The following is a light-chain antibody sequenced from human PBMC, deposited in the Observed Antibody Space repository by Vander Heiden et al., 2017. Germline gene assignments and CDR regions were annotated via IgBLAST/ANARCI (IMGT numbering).Light chain of an antibody. CDR1: SSNIGSNT. Sequence: VLTQPPSTSGTPRPRVTISCSGSSSNIGSNTVNWYQQLPGTAPKLLIYSNNQRPSGVPDRFSGSKSGTSASLAISGLQSEDEADYYCAAWDDSLNGLYVFGTGTKVTVL. V-gene: IGLV1-44*01. J-gene: IGLJ1*01. CDR3: AAWDDSLNGLYV. CDR2: SNN.